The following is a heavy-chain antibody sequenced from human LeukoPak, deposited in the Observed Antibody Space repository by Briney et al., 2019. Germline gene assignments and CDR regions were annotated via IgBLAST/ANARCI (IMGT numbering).Heavy chain of an antibody. CDR3: ARGGYSSGRGAFDI. CDR2: INTNTGNP. J-gene: IGHJ3*02. D-gene: IGHD6-19*01. Sequence: VASVKVSCKASGGTFSSYAISWVRQAPGQGLEWMGWINTNTGNPTYAQGFTERFVFSLDTSVSTAYLQISSLKAEDTAVYYCARGGYSSGRGAFDIWGQGTMVTVSS. CDR1: GGTFSSYA. V-gene: IGHV7-4-1*02.